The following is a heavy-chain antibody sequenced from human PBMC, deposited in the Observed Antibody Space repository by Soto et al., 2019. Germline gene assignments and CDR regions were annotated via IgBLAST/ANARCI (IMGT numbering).Heavy chain of an antibody. CDR3: ARRIDAPRYYGMDV. Sequence: SETLSLTCRVSGGSVSDSRYYWVWFRQPPGEGLQWIGTVYFTGSAYYNPSLKSRVTISVDTSKNQYSLKLSSVTAADTAAYFCARRIDAPRYYGMDVWGQGPTVTVSS. V-gene: IGHV4-39*01. J-gene: IGHJ6*02. D-gene: IGHD3-16*01. CDR2: VYFTGSA. CDR1: GGSVSDSRYY.